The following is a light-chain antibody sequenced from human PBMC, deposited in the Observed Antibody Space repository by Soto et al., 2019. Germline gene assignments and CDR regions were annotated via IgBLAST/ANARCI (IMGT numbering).Light chain of an antibody. CDR1: QSVLYSSNNKNY. Sequence: DIVMTKSADSLAVSLGERATINCKSSQSVLYSSNNKNYLAWYQQKPGQPPKLLIYWASTRESGVPDRFSGSGSGTDFTLTISSLQAEDVAVYYCQQYYSTPRTFGPGTNVDIK. CDR3: QQYYSTPRT. J-gene: IGKJ3*01. CDR2: WAS. V-gene: IGKV4-1*01.